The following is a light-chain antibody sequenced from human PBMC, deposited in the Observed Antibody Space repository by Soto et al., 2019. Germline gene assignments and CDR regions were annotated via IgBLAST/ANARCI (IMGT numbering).Light chain of an antibody. CDR2: EVS. V-gene: IGLV2-8*01. Sequence: QSALTQPPSASGSPGQSVTISCTGTSSDVGGYNSVSWYQQHPGKAPKLMICEVSKRPSGVPDRFSGSKSGNTASLTVSGLQAEDEADYYCSSYAGSNNFVFGTGTKVTVL. CDR1: SSDVGGYNS. J-gene: IGLJ1*01. CDR3: SSYAGSNNFV.